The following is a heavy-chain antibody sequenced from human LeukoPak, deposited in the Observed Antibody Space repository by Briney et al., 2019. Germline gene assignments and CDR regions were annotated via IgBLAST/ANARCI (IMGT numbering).Heavy chain of an antibody. V-gene: IGHV3-23*01. CDR2: ISGSGGST. CDR1: GFTFTSYA. D-gene: IGHD3-3*01. Sequence: GGSLRLSCAASGFTFTSYAMSWVRQAPGKGLEWVSAISGSGGSTYYADSVKGRFTISRDNSKNTLYLQMNSLRAEDTAVYYCATPDFWSGYYLFDYWGQGTLLTVSS. J-gene: IGHJ4*02. CDR3: ATPDFWSGYYLFDY.